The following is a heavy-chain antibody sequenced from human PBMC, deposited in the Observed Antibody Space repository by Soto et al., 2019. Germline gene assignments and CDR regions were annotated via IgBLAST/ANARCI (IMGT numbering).Heavy chain of an antibody. CDR2: IWYDGSNK. V-gene: IGHV3-33*01. CDR3: ARDQGLNAFDI. J-gene: IGHJ3*02. Sequence: GGSLRLSCAASGFTFSSYGMHWVRQAPGKGLEWVAVIWYDGSNKYYADSVKGRFTISRDNSKNTLYLQMNSLRAEDTAVYYCARDQGLNAFDIWGQGTMVTVSS. CDR1: GFTFSSYG.